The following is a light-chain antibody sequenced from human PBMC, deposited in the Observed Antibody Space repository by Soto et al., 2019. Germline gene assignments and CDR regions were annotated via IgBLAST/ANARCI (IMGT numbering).Light chain of an antibody. Sequence: EIVLTQSPGTLSLSPGERATLSCRASQSIKNNQLAWYKQTPGQAPRLLIYGASSRATGIPDRFSGSGSATDFTLTISRLEPEDFALYYCQHYGRSPITFGQGTRLEIK. CDR2: GAS. CDR1: QSIKNNQ. CDR3: QHYGRSPIT. V-gene: IGKV3-20*01. J-gene: IGKJ5*01.